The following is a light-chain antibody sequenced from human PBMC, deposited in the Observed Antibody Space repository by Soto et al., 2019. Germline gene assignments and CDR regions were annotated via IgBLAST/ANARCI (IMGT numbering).Light chain of an antibody. CDR2: EVS. V-gene: IGLV2-18*02. CDR1: SSDIGRYNR. J-gene: IGLJ2*01. CDR3: SSFTDSTTLV. Sequence: QSALTQPPSVSGSPGQSVTISCTGTSSDIGRYNRVSWYQQPPGTAPKLIIYEVSNRPSGVPDRFSGSKPGNTASLTISGLQAEDEAGYFCSSFTDSTTLVFGGGTKLTVL.